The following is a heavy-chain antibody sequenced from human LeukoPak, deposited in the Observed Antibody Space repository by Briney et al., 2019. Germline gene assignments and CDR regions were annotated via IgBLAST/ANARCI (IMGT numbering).Heavy chain of an antibody. J-gene: IGHJ3*02. V-gene: IGHV4-34*01. CDR2: INHSGRT. CDR1: GGSFSGYY. CDR3: ARYCSSTSCYEGLDAFDI. D-gene: IGHD2-2*01. Sequence: SETLSLTCAVYGGSFSGYYWSWIRQPPGKGLEWIGEINHSGRTNYNPSLKSRVTISVDTSKNQFSLKLSSVTAADTAVYYCARYCSSTSCYEGLDAFDIWGQGTMVTVSS.